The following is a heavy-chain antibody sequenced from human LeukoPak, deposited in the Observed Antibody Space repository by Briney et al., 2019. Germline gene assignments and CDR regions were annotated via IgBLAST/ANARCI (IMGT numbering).Heavy chain of an antibody. CDR2: FDPEDGET. CDR3: ATSSGLLYSHFLSGYLDY. CDR1: GYTLTELS. J-gene: IGHJ4*02. D-gene: IGHD3-3*01. Sequence: ASVKLSCKVSGYTLTELSMHWVRQAPGKGLEWMGGFDPEDGETIYAQKFQGRVTMTEDTSTDTAYMELSSLRSEDPAVYYCATSSGLLYSHFLSGYLDYWGQGTLVTVSS. V-gene: IGHV1-24*01.